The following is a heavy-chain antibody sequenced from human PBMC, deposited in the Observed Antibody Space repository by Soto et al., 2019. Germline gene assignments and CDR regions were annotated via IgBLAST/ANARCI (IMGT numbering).Heavy chain of an antibody. CDR2: MTSDGSSK. CDR3: ARDWVIRYSGYERAL. D-gene: IGHD3-10*01. Sequence: QMQLLESGGGVVQPGTALRLSCAASGFAFNSHSMHWVRQAPGKGLEWVALMTSDGSSKFYADSVKGRCTISRDNSKNTLYLEMNSLRSGDTAVYYGARDWVIRYSGYERALWRQGTLVTVSS. J-gene: IGHJ4*02. V-gene: IGHV3-30-3*01. CDR1: GFAFNSHS.